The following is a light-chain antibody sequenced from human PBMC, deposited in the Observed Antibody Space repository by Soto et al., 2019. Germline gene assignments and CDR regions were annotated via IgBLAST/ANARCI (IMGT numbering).Light chain of an antibody. CDR2: EVS. V-gene: IGLV2-8*01. Sequence: QSALTEPPTASGSPGQSVTISCTGTSSDVGGYNYVSWYQQHPGKAPKLIISEVSKRPSGVPDRFSGSKSGNTASLTVSGLQAEDEADYYCTSHAGSNNYVFGTGTKVTVL. CDR1: SSDVGGYNY. J-gene: IGLJ1*01. CDR3: TSHAGSNNYV.